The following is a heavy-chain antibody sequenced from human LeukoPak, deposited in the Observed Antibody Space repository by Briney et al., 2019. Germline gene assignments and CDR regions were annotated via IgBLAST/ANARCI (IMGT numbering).Heavy chain of an antibody. Sequence: GGSLRLSCVASGLTVSSYSMNWVRQAPGKGLEWVSYISSSTIYYADSVKGRFTISRDNAKNSLDLQMNSLRDEDTAVYYCARARASGRSGFDYWGQGTLVTVSS. V-gene: IGHV3-48*02. CDR3: ARARASGRSGFDY. D-gene: IGHD2-15*01. CDR2: ISSSTI. CDR1: GLTVSSYS. J-gene: IGHJ4*02.